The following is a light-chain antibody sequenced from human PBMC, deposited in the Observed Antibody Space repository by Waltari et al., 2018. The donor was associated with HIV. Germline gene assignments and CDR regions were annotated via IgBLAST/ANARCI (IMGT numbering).Light chain of an antibody. J-gene: IGLJ2*01. Sequence: QSALTQPASMSGSPGQSITISCSGTSRDVGRYNLVSWYQQHPGKVPKLIIYEVTKRPSDVSNRFSASKSGDTASLTISGLQPEDEADYYCCSYAGVDTPVVFGGGTKLTVL. CDR1: SRDVGRYNL. CDR2: EVT. V-gene: IGLV2-23*02. CDR3: CSYAGVDTPVV.